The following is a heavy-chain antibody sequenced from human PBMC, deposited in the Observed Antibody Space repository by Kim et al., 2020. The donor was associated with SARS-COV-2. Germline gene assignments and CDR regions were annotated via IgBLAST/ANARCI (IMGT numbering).Heavy chain of an antibody. CDR3: ATLDSSGYYKEYYFDY. V-gene: IGHV1-24*01. D-gene: IGHD3-22*01. Sequence: ASVKVSCKVSGYTLTELSMHWVRQAPGKGLEWMGGFDPEDGETIYAQKFQGRVTMTEDTSTDTAYMELSSLRSEDTAVYYCATLDSSGYYKEYYFDYWGQGTLVTVSS. CDR1: GYTLTELS. CDR2: FDPEDGET. J-gene: IGHJ4*02.